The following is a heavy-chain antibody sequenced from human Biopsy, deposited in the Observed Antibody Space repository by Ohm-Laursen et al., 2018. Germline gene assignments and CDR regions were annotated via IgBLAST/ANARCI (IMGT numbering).Heavy chain of an antibody. CDR1: GLSFSDYH. V-gene: IGHV3-11*01. CDR2: ISSGGTI. J-gene: IGHJ6*02. CDR3: ARDTRWSPYSMDV. D-gene: IGHD4-23*01. Sequence: SLRLSCAASGLSFSDYHMRWIRQAPGRGLEWVSYISSGGTIYYGDSMKGRVTISRDNAKNSLYLQMHSLRAEDTAVYYCARDTRWSPYSMDVWGQGTTVTVSS.